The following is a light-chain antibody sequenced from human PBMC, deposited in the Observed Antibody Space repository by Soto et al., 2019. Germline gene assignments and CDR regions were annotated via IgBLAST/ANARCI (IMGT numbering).Light chain of an antibody. CDR1: QSVDSNY. CDR3: QQYDSSPLT. CDR2: DAS. J-gene: IGKJ4*01. Sequence: EIVLTQSPDTLSLSPGERATLSCRASQSVDSNYLAWYQQKPGQAPRVLIYDASIRATGIPDRFSGSGSGTDFTLTISRLEPEHSAVYYCQQYDSSPLTFGGGTKVDIK. V-gene: IGKV3-20*01.